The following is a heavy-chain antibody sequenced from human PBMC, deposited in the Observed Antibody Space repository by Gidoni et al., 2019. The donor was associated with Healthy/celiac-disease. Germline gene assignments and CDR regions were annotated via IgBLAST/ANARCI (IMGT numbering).Heavy chain of an antibody. J-gene: IGHJ6*02. V-gene: IGHV4-39*01. D-gene: IGHD3-10*01. CDR2: IYYSGST. Sequence: QLQLQESGPGLVKPSETLSLTCTVAGGSISSSSYYWGWIRQPPGKGLEWIGSIYYSGSTYYTPSLNSRVTISVDTSKNQFSLKLSSVTAADTAVYYCAAGELLQGYYYYGMDAWGQGTTVTVSS. CDR1: GGSISSSSYY. CDR3: AAGELLQGYYYYGMDA.